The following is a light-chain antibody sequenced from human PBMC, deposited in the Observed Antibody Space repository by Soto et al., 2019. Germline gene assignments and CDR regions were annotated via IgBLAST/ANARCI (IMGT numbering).Light chain of an antibody. J-gene: IGLJ3*02. CDR2: EVS. Sequence: QSALTQPPSASGSPGQSVTISCTGSSSDICAYNYVSWYQQHPGKAPKLMIYEVSVRPSGVPDRFSGSKSGNTASLTVSGLQTEDEADYYCTSYSGSNNVMFGGGTKLTVL. CDR3: TSYSGSNNVM. CDR1: SSDICAYNY. V-gene: IGLV2-8*01.